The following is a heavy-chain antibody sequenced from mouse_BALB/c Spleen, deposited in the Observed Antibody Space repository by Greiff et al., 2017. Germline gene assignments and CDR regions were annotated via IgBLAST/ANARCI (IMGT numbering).Heavy chain of an antibody. CDR2: INPGSGGT. Sequence: VQLQQSGAELVRPGTSVKVSCTASGYAFTNYLIEWVKQRPGQGLEWIGVINPGSGGTNYNEKFKGKATLTADKSSSTAYMQLSSLTSDDSAVYFCARRLRLRALDVWGAGTTVTVSS. V-gene: IGHV1-54*03. CDR1: GYAFTNYL. D-gene: IGHD1-2*01. J-gene: IGHJ1*01. CDR3: ARRLRLRALDV.